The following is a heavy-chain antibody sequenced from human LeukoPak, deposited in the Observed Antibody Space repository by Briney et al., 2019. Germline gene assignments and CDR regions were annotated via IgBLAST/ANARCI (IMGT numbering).Heavy chain of an antibody. CDR3: ASADTSGYAVDD. D-gene: IGHD3-22*01. CDR2: IYPGDSDS. Sequence: GESLKISCKGSGYRVSNYWIGWVRQMPGKGLEWMGIIYPGDSDSRYNLSFQGQVTISADKSISTAYLQWSSLKASDTAMYYCASADTSGYAVDDWGQGTLVTVSS. CDR1: GYRVSNYW. V-gene: IGHV5-51*01. J-gene: IGHJ4*02.